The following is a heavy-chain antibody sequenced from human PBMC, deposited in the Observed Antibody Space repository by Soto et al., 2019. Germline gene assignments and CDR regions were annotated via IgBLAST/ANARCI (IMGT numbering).Heavy chain of an antibody. CDR1: GFTFSSYE. D-gene: IGHD3-3*01. J-gene: IGHJ6*02. V-gene: IGHV3-48*03. Sequence: GGSLRLSCAASGFTFSSYEMNWVRQAPGKGLEWVSYISSSGSTIYYADSVKGRFTISRDNAKNSLYLQMNSLRAEDTAVYYCARYSNYDFWSGYRVGLYYYGMDVWGQGTTVTVSS. CDR2: ISSSGSTI. CDR3: ARYSNYDFWSGYRVGLYYYGMDV.